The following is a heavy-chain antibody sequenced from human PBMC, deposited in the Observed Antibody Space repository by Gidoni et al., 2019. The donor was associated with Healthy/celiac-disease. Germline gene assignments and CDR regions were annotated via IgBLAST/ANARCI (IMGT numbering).Heavy chain of an antibody. CDR2: ISSSSSYI. Sequence: EVQLVESGGDLVKPGWSMRRSCAASGFTFSIYSMNWARQAPGKGLEWGSSISSSSSYIYYADSVKGRFTISRDNAKNSLYLQMNSLRAEDTAVYYWARDEDIVAAGSPFDYWGQGTLVTVSS. CDR1: GFTFSIYS. J-gene: IGHJ4*02. CDR3: ARDEDIVAAGSPFDY. V-gene: IGHV3-21*01. D-gene: IGHD6-13*01.